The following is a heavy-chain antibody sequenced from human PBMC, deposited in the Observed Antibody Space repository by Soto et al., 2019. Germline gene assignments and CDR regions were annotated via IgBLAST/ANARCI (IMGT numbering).Heavy chain of an antibody. V-gene: IGHV1-46*01. CDR3: ASLQNYGEYIPFDY. Sequence: ASVKVSCKASGHTFTSYYMHWVQQAPGQGLEWMGVINPSSGSTTYAQRFQGRVTVTRDTSTSTVYLELSSLRSEDTAIYYCASLQNYGEYIPFDYWGQGTLVTVSS. CDR2: INPSSGST. CDR1: GHTFTSYY. D-gene: IGHD4-17*01. J-gene: IGHJ4*02.